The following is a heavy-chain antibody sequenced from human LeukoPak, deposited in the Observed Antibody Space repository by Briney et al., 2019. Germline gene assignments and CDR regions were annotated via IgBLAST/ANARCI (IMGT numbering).Heavy chain of an antibody. D-gene: IGHD5-18*01. Sequence: KPSETLSLTCTVSGGSISSYYWSWIRQPPGKGLEWIGYIYYSGSTNYNPSLKSRVTISVDTSKNQFSLKLSSVTAADTAVYYCARAMGYSYGPSTSFDYWGQGTLVTVSS. V-gene: IGHV4-59*01. CDR2: IYYSGST. CDR3: ARAMGYSYGPSTSFDY. CDR1: GGSISSYY. J-gene: IGHJ4*02.